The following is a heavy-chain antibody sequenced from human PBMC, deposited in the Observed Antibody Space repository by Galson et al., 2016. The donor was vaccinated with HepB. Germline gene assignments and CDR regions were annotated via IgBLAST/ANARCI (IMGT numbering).Heavy chain of an antibody. Sequence: SLRLSCAASGFSFSTAWMTWVRQAPGKGLEWIGRSKSKTDGGAIDYAAPVRGGFTISRDDSRDTLFLQMNSLKFVDTAVYYCTVCGLTGDLDYWGRGTRVAVSS. CDR1: GFSFSTAW. V-gene: IGHV3-15*01. D-gene: IGHD3-9*01. CDR2: SKSKTDGGAI. CDR3: TVCGLTGDLDY. J-gene: IGHJ4*03.